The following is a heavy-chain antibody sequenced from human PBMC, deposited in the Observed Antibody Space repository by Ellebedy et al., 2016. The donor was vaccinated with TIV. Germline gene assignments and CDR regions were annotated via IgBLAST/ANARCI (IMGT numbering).Heavy chain of an antibody. Sequence: GGSLRLSXAASGFTVSNNYMNWVRQAPGKGLEWVSLVYSGGSTHCADSVRGRFTISRDYSKNTLYLQMNSLRAEDTAVYYCASNGDKGYWGQGTLVTVSS. CDR2: VYSGGST. D-gene: IGHD4-23*01. V-gene: IGHV3-53*01. CDR3: ASNGDKGY. J-gene: IGHJ4*02. CDR1: GFTVSNNY.